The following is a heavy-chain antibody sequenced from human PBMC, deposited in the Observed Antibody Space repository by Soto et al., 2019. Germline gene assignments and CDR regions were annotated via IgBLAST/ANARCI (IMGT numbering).Heavy chain of an antibody. CDR2: INPNSGGT. V-gene: IGHV1-2*02. Sequence: ASVKVSCKASRYTFTYYGISWVRQAPGQGLEWMGWINPNSGGTNYAQKFQGRVTMTRDTSISTAYMELSRLRSDDTAVYYCARTYYYDSSGYFDAFDIWGQGTMVTVSS. J-gene: IGHJ3*02. CDR1: RYTFTYYG. D-gene: IGHD3-22*01. CDR3: ARTYYYDSSGYFDAFDI.